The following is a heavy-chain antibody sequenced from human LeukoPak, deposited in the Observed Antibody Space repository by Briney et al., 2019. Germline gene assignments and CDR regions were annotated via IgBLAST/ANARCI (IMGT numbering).Heavy chain of an antibody. V-gene: IGHV1-24*01. D-gene: IGHD3-10*01. CDR3: ATFYGSGSYYNAGWEFDY. CDR1: GYTLTELS. CDR2: FDPEDGET. J-gene: IGHJ4*02. Sequence: ALVKVSCKVSGYTLTELSMHWVRQAPGKGLEWMGGFDPEDGETIYAQKFQGRVTMTEDTSTDTAYMEPSSLRSEDTAVYYCATFYGSGSYYNAGWEFDYWGQGTLVTVSS.